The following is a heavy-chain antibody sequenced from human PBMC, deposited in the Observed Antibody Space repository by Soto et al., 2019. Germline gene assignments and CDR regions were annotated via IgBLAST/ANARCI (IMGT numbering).Heavy chain of an antibody. V-gene: IGHV1-58*01. J-gene: IGHJ4*02. D-gene: IGHD3-22*01. CDR3: AAGPHTNYYDSSGYYYPLGY. CDR2: IVVGSGNT. CDR1: GFTFTSSA. Sequence: ASVKVSCKASGFTFTSSAVQWVRQARGQRLEWIGWIVVGSGNTNYAQKFQERVTITRDMSTSTAYMELSSLRSEDTAVYYCAAGPHTNYYDSSGYYYPLGYWGQGTLVTVSS.